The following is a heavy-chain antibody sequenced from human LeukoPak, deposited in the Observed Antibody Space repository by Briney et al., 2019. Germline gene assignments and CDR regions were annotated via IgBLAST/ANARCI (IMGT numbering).Heavy chain of an antibody. Sequence: GGALRTPFAASGNTLSSYGMHWVRPAPSKGRDRVAFIRYDGSEEYYADSVKGRFTISRDNSKKTLYLQMNSLRAEDTAVYYCAKGYTYTFDYFDSWGQGTLVTVSS. D-gene: IGHD5-18*01. CDR3: AKGYTYTFDYFDS. V-gene: IGHV3-30*02. CDR2: IRYDGSEE. CDR1: GNTLSSYG. J-gene: IGHJ4*02.